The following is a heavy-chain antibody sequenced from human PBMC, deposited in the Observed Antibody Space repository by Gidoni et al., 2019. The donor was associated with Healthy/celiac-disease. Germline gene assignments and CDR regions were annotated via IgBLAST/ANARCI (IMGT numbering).Heavy chain of an antibody. CDR2: ISYDGSNK. CDR1: GFTFSSYA. V-gene: IGHV3-30-3*01. J-gene: IGHJ4*02. Sequence: QVQLVESGGGVVQPGRSLRLSCAASGFTFSSYAMHWVRQAPGKGLEWVAVISYDGSNKYYADSVKGRFTISRDNSKNTLYLQMNSLRAEDTAVYYCARRGYSGPGEDYWGQGTLVTVSS. CDR3: ARRGYSGPGEDY. D-gene: IGHD5-12*01.